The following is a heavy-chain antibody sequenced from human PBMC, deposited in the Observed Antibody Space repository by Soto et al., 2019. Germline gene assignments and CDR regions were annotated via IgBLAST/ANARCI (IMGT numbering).Heavy chain of an antibody. CDR3: ARREKQLNWFDP. CDR2: FYYSGST. D-gene: IGHD1-1*01. Sequence: QVQLQESGPGLVKPSQTLSLTCTVSGGSISSGGYYWSWIRQHPGKGLEWIGYFYYSGSTYYNPSLKSRVTISVDTSKNQFSLKLSSVTAADTAVYYCARREKQLNWFDPWGQGTLVTVSS. J-gene: IGHJ5*02. V-gene: IGHV4-31*03. CDR1: GGSISSGGYY.